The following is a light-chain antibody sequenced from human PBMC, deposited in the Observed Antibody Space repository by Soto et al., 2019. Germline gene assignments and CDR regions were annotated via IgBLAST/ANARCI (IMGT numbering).Light chain of an antibody. J-gene: IGKJ5*01. CDR3: QQYGKLPIT. CDR2: GAS. Sequence: ENLLTQSPGTLSLSLRERSTLXXRASQSVTISYLTWYQQKPGQAPRVXIYGASTRAAGIPDRFSGSGSGTDFTLTISSLEPEDFAVYYCQQYGKLPITFGQGTRLEIK. V-gene: IGKV3-20*01. CDR1: QSVTISY.